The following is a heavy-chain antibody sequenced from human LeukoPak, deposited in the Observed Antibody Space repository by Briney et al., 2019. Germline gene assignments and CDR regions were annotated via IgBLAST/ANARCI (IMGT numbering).Heavy chain of an antibody. D-gene: IGHD3-16*01. CDR3: AKASFGGAEYFQH. V-gene: IGHV3-30*18. Sequence: GRSLRLSCAASGFTFSSYGMHWVRQAPGKGLEWVAVISYDGSNKYYADSVKGRFTISRDNSKNTLYLQMNSLRAEDTAVYYCAKASFGGAEYFQHWGQGTLVTVSS. CDR2: ISYDGSNK. CDR1: GFTFSSYG. J-gene: IGHJ1*01.